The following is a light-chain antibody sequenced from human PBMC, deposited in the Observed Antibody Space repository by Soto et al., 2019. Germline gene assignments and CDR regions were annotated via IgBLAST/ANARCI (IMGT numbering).Light chain of an antibody. Sequence: QMSLSPSTLSANEAVRVTITCRASQSISSWLAWYQQKPGKAPKLLIYDASSLESGVPSRFSGSGSGTEFTLTISSLQPDDFATYYCQQYNSYAWTFGQGTKVDIK. J-gene: IGKJ1*01. CDR1: QSISSW. CDR2: DAS. V-gene: IGKV1-5*01. CDR3: QQYNSYAWT.